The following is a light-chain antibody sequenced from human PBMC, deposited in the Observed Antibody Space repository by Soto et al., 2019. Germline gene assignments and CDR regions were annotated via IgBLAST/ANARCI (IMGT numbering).Light chain of an antibody. CDR1: QSVSSIY. CDR2: GAS. V-gene: IGKV3-20*01. Sequence: DIVLTQSPGTLSLSPGERATLSCRASQSVSSIYSAWYQQKPGQAPRLLIYGASSRAPGIPDRFSGSGSGTDFTLTISRLEPEDFAVYYCQQYGSSPITFGQGTRLEIK. J-gene: IGKJ5*01. CDR3: QQYGSSPIT.